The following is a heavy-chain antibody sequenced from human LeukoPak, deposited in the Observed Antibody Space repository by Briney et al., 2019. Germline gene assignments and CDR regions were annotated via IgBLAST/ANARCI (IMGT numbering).Heavy chain of an antibody. Sequence: PGGSLRLSCAASGFTFSTYNMNWVRQAPGKGLEWVSSISSSSSHTYYVDSVKGRFTISRDNTMNSLYLQMNSLRAEDTAVYYCTIEVPHGYSGYDSRDYWGQGTLVTVSS. D-gene: IGHD5-12*01. CDR1: GFTFSTYN. CDR3: TIEVPHGYSGYDSRDY. CDR2: ISSSSSHT. J-gene: IGHJ4*02. V-gene: IGHV3-21*01.